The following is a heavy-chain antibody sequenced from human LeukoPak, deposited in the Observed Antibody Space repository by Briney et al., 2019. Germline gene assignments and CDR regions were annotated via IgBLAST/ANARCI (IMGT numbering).Heavy chain of an antibody. D-gene: IGHD1-1*01. CDR1: GFTFSSYS. Sequence: PGGSLRLSCAASGFTFSSYSMNWVRQAPGKGLEWVSSISSSSSYIYYADSVKGRFTISRDNAKNSLYLQMNSLRAEDTAVYYCARMNWNHYYFDYWGQGTLVTVSS. CDR2: ISSSSSYI. J-gene: IGHJ4*02. V-gene: IGHV3-21*01. CDR3: ARMNWNHYYFDY.